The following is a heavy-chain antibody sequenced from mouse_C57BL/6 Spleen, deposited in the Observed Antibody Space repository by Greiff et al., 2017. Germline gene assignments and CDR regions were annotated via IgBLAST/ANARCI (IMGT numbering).Heavy chain of an antibody. CDR2: IYPGDGDT. V-gene: IGHV1-82*01. CDR1: GYAFSSSW. CDR3: ARSHYSNGDY. D-gene: IGHD2-5*01. J-gene: IGHJ2*01. Sequence: QVQLKESGPELVKPGASVKISCKASGYAFSSSWMNWVKQRPGKGLEWIGRIYPGDGDTNYNGKFKGKATLTADKSSSTAYMQLSSLTSEDSAVYFCARSHYSNGDYWGQGTTLTVSS.